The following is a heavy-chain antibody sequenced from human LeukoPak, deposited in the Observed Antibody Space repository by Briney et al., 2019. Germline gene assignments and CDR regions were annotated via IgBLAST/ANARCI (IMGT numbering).Heavy chain of an antibody. CDR2: IKQDGSEK. V-gene: IGHV3-7*01. CDR1: GFTFSSYW. Sequence: GGSLRLSCAASGFTFSSYWLSWVRQAPGKGLEWVAYIKQDGSEKYYVDSVKGRFTISRDNAKNSLYLEMNSLRAEDTAVNYCARAGEWFDPWGQGTLVTVSS. J-gene: IGHJ5*02. CDR3: ARAGEWFDP. D-gene: IGHD3-16*01.